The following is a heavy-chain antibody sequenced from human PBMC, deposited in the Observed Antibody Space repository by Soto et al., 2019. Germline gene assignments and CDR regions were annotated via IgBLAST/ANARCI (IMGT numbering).Heavy chain of an antibody. D-gene: IGHD3-22*01. CDR2: ISGSGGST. CDR3: AKPALFYDSSGYYRNTVIGWFDP. CDR1: GFTFSSYA. J-gene: IGHJ5*02. Sequence: GGSLRLSCAASGFTFSSYAMSWVRQAPGKGLEWVSAISGSGGSTYYADSVKGRFTISRDNSKNTLYLQMNSLRAEDTAVYYCAKPALFYDSSGYYRNTVIGWFDPWGQGTLVTVSS. V-gene: IGHV3-23*01.